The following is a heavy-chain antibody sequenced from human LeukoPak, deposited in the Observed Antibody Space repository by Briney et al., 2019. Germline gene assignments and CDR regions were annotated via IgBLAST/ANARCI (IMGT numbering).Heavy chain of an antibody. J-gene: IGHJ4*02. CDR3: AKGLTYNYDSSGYFLPD. CDR1: GFTFSTYW. CDR2: IYSDGSST. V-gene: IGHV3-74*01. Sequence: GGSLRLSCAASGFTFSTYWMPWVRQAPGKGLVWVSRIYSDGSSTSYADSVEGRFTISRDNAKNTLYLQMNSLRAEDTAVYYCAKGLTYNYDSSGYFLPDWGQGTLVTVSS. D-gene: IGHD3-22*01.